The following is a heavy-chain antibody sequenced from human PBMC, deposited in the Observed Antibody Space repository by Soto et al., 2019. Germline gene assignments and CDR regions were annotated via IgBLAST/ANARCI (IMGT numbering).Heavy chain of an antibody. J-gene: IGHJ4*02. CDR2: INHSGST. CDR3: ARIRGVSYYFDY. CDR1: GGSFSGYY. Sequence: PETLSFTCAVYGGSFSGYYWSWIRQPPGKGLEWIGEINHSGSTNYNPSLKSRVTISVDTSKNQFSLKLSSVTAADTAVYYCARIRGVSYYFDYWGQGTLVTVSS. V-gene: IGHV4-34*01. D-gene: IGHD3-10*01.